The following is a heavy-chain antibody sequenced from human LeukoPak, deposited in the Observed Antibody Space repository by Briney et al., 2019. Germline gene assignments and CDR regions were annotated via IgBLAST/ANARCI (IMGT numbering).Heavy chain of an antibody. Sequence: SETLSLTCTVSVGSISIYYWSWIRQPPAKALEGIGYIYYSGSNKYTTHLTSRITISVETSTHEFSLKLRCVTAADTAVYYCGRGTYYDSSSPWGYWGEGSLVTVSS. CDR1: VGSISIYY. J-gene: IGHJ4*02. CDR3: GRGTYYDSSSPWGY. D-gene: IGHD3-22*01. CDR2: IYYSGSN. V-gene: IGHV4-59*01.